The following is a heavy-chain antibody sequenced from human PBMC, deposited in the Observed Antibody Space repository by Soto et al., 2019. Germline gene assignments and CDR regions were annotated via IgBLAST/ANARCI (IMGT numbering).Heavy chain of an antibody. D-gene: IGHD4-17*01. Sequence: PSETLSLTCTVSGGSISSGDYYWSWIRQPPGKGLEWIGYIYYSGSTYYNPSLKSRVTISVDTSKNQFSLKLSSVTAADTAVYYCARADVYTTVTTTLLNWFDPWGQGTLVTVSS. CDR2: IYYSGST. V-gene: IGHV4-30-4*01. J-gene: IGHJ5*02. CDR3: ARADVYTTVTTTLLNWFDP. CDR1: GGSISSGDYY.